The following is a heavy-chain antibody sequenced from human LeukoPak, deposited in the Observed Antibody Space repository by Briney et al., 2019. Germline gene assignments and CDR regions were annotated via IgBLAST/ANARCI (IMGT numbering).Heavy chain of an antibody. D-gene: IGHD6-13*01. Sequence: ASVKVSCKASGYTFTSYAMHWVRQAPGQRLEWMGWINAGNGNTKYSQKFQGRVTITRDTSASTAYMELSSLRSEDTAVYYCARGSSSSRYSFNYWGQGTLVTVSS. CDR3: ARGSSSSRYSFNY. V-gene: IGHV1-3*01. CDR1: GYTFTSYA. J-gene: IGHJ4*02. CDR2: INAGNGNT.